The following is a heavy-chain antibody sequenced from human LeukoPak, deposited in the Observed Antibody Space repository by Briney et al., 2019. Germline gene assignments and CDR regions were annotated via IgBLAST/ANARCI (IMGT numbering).Heavy chain of an antibody. CDR1: GYSFNDYY. CDR2: INPNSGGT. D-gene: IGHD6-13*01. Sequence: GASVKVSCKASGYSFNDYYMHWVRQVPGQGFELMGWINPNSGGTNYAQKFQGRVTMARDTSISTAYMELSRLRSDDTAVYYCAREGSSWLDYWGQGTLVTVSS. J-gene: IGHJ4*02. CDR3: AREGSSWLDY. V-gene: IGHV1-2*02.